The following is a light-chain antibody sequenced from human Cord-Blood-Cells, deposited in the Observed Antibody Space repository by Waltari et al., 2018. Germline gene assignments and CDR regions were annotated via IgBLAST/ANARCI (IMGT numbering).Light chain of an antibody. V-gene: IGKV3-11*01. CDR3: QQRSNWPPYMYT. CDR1: QGVSSY. J-gene: IGKJ2*01. Sequence: EIVLTQSPATLSLSPGERATLSCRASQGVSSYFAWYQQKPGKAPRLLIYDAANRATGIPARFSGSVSGTDFTLTISSLDPEDFAVYYCQQRSNWPPYMYTFGQGTKLESK. CDR2: DAA.